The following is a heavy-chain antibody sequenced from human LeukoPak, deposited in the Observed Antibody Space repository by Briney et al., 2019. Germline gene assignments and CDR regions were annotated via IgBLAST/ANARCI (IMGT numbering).Heavy chain of an antibody. V-gene: IGHV3-7*01. Sequence: PGGPLRLSCAASGFTFNTYWMSWVRQAPGKGLEWVANIKQDGSEKYYVDSVKGRCTISRDNATNSLYLQMNSLRAEDTAVYYCASLYYYDSSGYYQNPSAEYFQHWGQGTLVTVSS. D-gene: IGHD3-22*01. J-gene: IGHJ1*01. CDR2: IKQDGSEK. CDR3: ASLYYYDSSGYYQNPSAEYFQH. CDR1: GFTFNTYW.